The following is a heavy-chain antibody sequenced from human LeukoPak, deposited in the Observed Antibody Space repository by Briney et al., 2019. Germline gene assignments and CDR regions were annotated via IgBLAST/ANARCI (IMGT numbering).Heavy chain of an antibody. V-gene: IGHV3-48*01. D-gene: IGHD2-21*02. CDR3: ARFRTWGDKAFDY. J-gene: IGHJ4*02. Sequence: GGSLRLSCAASGFTFSSYSMNWVRQAPGKGLEWVSYISSSSSTIYYADSVKGRFTISRDSAKNSLYLQMDSLRAEDTAVYYCARFRTWGDKAFDYWGQGTLVTVSS. CDR1: GFTFSSYS. CDR2: ISSSSSTI.